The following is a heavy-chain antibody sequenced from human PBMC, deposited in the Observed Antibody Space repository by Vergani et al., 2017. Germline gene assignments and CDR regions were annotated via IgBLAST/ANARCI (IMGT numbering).Heavy chain of an antibody. J-gene: IGHJ6*03. CDR2: ISGSSSTI. CDR1: GFTFSSYS. CDR3: ARVGEGDYGDYYYMDV. V-gene: IGHV3-48*04. D-gene: IGHD4-17*01. Sequence: EVQLVESGGGLVQPGGSLRLSCAASGFTFSSYSMNWVRQAPGKGLEWVSYISGSSSTIYYADSLKGRFTISRDNSKNSLYLQMNSLRAEDTAVYYCARVGEGDYGDYYYMDVWGKGTTVTVSS.